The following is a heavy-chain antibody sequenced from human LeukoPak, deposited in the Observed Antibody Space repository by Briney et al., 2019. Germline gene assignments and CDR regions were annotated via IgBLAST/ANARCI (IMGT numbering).Heavy chain of an antibody. J-gene: IGHJ4*02. CDR3: ARNSGANVYTYSFQY. CDR2: INWNGGTT. CDR1: GLTFNDYG. Sequence: GGSLRLSCVASGLTFNDYGMSWVRQAPGKGLEWVSGINWNGGTTTYADSVKGRFTISRDNAKNSLYLQMNSLRVEDTAFYYCARNSGANVYTYSFQYWGRGTLVTVSS. V-gene: IGHV3-20*04. D-gene: IGHD1-26*01.